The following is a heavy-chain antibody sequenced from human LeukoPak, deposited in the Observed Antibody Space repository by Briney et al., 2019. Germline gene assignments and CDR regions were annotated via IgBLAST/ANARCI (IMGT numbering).Heavy chain of an antibody. J-gene: IGHJ4*02. Sequence: SETLSLTCTVSGGSISSSTYYCGWIRQPPGKGLEWIRCIYCSANTYYTPSLTDPVTISVAPSKNQLCLRLSSVTAADTSVYYWARPLGFQVLDFEYWGQGSLVTVSS. V-gene: IGHV4-39*01. CDR1: GGSISSSTYY. CDR2: IYCSANT. CDR3: ARPLGFQVLDFEY. D-gene: IGHD2-2*01.